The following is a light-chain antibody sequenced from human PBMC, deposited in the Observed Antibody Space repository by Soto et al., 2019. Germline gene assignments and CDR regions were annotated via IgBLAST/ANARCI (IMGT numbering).Light chain of an antibody. CDR1: QSVSIF. V-gene: IGKV3-11*01. CDR3: QQRTDWPIT. J-gene: IGKJ5*01. CDR2: DAS. Sequence: EIVLTQSPATLSLSPGERATLSCRASQSVSIFLAWYQQIPGQAPRLLIYDASNRATGIPARFSGSGSGTDFTLTISSLEPEDFAVYYCQQRTDWPITFGQGTRLENK.